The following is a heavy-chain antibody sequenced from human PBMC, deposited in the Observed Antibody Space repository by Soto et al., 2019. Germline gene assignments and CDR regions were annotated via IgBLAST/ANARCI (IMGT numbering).Heavy chain of an antibody. V-gene: IGHV4-34*01. CDR2: INHSGST. Sequence: QVQLQQWGAGLLKPSETLSLTCAVYGGSFSGYYWSWIRQPPGKGLEWIGEINHSGSTNYNPSLKSRVTISVDTSKNQFSLKLSSVTAADTAVYYCACPSSGWYGDAFDIWGQGTMVTVSS. CDR1: GGSFSGYY. J-gene: IGHJ3*02. D-gene: IGHD6-19*01. CDR3: ACPSSGWYGDAFDI.